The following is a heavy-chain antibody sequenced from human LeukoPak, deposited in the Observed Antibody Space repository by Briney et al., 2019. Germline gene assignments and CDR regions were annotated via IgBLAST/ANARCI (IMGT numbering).Heavy chain of an antibody. CDR1: GFNFRSYV. V-gene: IGHV3-30*02. J-gene: IGHJ4*02. Sequence: GGSLRLSCAASGFNFRSYVKHWVRQAPGKGLEWVAFIRYDGSRKYYADSVKGRFTISKDNSKSTLYLQMNSLRAEDTAVYYCAKGSEIDYWGQGTLVTVSS. CDR2: IRYDGSRK. CDR3: AKGSEIDY.